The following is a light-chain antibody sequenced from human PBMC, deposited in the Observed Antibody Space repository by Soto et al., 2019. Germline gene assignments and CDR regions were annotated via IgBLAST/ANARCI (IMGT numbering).Light chain of an antibody. J-gene: IGKJ4*01. CDR3: QQSLSSPIT. CDR1: QHIGKF. Sequence: DLQMTQCPSSLSASVGDRLSITCLPSQHIGKFLNWYPQRPGKAPTALIPATSTLQSGVSSRFSGSGSDTDFTLTITSLQPEDFATYFCQQSLSSPITFGGGTKVDIK. V-gene: IGKV1-39*01. CDR2: ATS.